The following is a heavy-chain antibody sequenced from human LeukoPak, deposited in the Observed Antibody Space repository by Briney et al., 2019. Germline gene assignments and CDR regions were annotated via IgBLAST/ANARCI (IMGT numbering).Heavy chain of an antibody. J-gene: IGHJ4*02. Sequence: SETLSLTCTVSGGSLSSNYWTWIRQPAGKGLEWIGRIYNGGNTNYNPSLESRVTISIDRSKNQFSLKLTSVTAADTAVYYCANSISMDFEFWGQGTLVTVSS. CDR3: ANSISMDFEF. D-gene: IGHD2/OR15-2a*01. CDR1: GGSLSSNY. V-gene: IGHV4-4*07. CDR2: IYNGGNT.